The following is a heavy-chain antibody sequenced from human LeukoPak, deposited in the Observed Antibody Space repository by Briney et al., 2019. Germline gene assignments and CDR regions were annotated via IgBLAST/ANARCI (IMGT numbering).Heavy chain of an antibody. Sequence: PGGSLRLSCAASGYTFSSYAMSWVRQAPGKGLEWVSAISGSGDTTYYADSVKGRFTISRDNSKNTLYLQMNTLRAEDTAIYYCAKDQGWFGELIIDNWFDPWGQGTLVTVSS. CDR2: ISGSGDTT. D-gene: IGHD3-10*01. J-gene: IGHJ5*02. CDR3: AKDQGWFGELIIDNWFDP. CDR1: GYTFSSYA. V-gene: IGHV3-23*01.